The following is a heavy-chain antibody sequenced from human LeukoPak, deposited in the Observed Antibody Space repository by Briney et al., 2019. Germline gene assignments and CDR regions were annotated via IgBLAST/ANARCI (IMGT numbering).Heavy chain of an antibody. J-gene: IGHJ4*02. Sequence: SETLSLTCTVSGGSISSYYWSWIRQPPGKGLEWIGYIYYSGSTNYNPSLKSRVTISVDTSKNQFSLKLTSVTAADTAVYYCARGATALVYDYWGQGTLVTVSS. CDR2: IYYSGST. D-gene: IGHD4-17*01. CDR1: GGSISSYY. V-gene: IGHV4-59*12. CDR3: ARGATALVYDY.